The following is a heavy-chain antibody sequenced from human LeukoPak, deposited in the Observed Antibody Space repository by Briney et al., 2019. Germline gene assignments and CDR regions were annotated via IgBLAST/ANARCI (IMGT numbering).Heavy chain of an antibody. CDR2: ISPYNGQT. V-gene: IGHV1-18*01. J-gene: IGHJ4*02. Sequence: ASVKVSCKTSGYTFTNYGISWVRQAPGQGLEWMGWISPYNGQTYYAQKLQGRVTMTTDTSTSTAYMELRSLRSDDTAVYYCARDPARRQTRNDYGDHDVGDYWGQGTLVTVPS. CDR1: GYTFTNYG. CDR3: ARDPARRQTRNDYGDHDVGDY. D-gene: IGHD4-17*01.